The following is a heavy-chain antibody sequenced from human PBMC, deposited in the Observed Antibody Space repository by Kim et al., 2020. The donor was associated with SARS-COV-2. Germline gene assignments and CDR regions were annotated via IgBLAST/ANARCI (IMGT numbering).Heavy chain of an antibody. V-gene: IGHV1-69*13. Sequence: SVKVSCKASGGTFSSYAISWVRQAPGQGLEWMGGIIPIFGTANYAQKFQGRVTITADESTSTAYMELSSLRSEDTAVYYCARGVQLWFTDAFDIWGQGTMVTVSS. D-gene: IGHD5-18*01. J-gene: IGHJ3*02. CDR2: IIPIFGTA. CDR3: ARGVQLWFTDAFDI. CDR1: GGTFSSYA.